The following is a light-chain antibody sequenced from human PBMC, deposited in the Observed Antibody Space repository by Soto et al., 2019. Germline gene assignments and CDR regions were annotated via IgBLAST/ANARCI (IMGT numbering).Light chain of an antibody. Sequence: EIVLTQSPGTLSLSPGERATLSCRARQSVSSSYLAWYQQKPGQAPRLLIYGASSGATGIPDRFSGSGSGTDFTLTISRLEPEDFAVYYCQHGSSSWTFGQGTKVEIK. CDR1: QSVSSSY. J-gene: IGKJ1*01. CDR2: GAS. CDR3: QHGSSSWT. V-gene: IGKV3-20*01.